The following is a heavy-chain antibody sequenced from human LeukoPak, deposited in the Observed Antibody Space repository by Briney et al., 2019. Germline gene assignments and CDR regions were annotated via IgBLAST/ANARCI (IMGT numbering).Heavy chain of an antibody. CDR3: ARQGAAASFDY. D-gene: IGHD6-13*01. CDR1: GFTFTGSY. Sequence: ASVKVSCKASGFTFTGSYMHWVRQAPGQRLEWMGWINAYSGGTNYAQNFQGRVTMTRDTSISTAYMELTRLRSDDTAVYYCARQGAAASFDYWGQGTPVTVSP. CDR2: INAYSGGT. V-gene: IGHV1-2*02. J-gene: IGHJ4*02.